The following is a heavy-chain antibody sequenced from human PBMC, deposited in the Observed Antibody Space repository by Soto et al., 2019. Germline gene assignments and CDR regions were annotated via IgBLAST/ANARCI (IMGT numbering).Heavy chain of an antibody. CDR2: IYSSGST. J-gene: IGHJ4*02. D-gene: IGHD2-21*02. Sequence: RSETLSLTFNAPGGSLSGYYWRSILQPPGKGLEWIAYIYSSGSTIYNHSLKSRVTISVDTSKNQFSLKLNSVTAADTPVYSCARVAPNCGGDCYDWWGQGTPVTVS. CDR3: ARVAPNCGGDCYDW. CDR1: GGSLSGYY. V-gene: IGHV4-59*01.